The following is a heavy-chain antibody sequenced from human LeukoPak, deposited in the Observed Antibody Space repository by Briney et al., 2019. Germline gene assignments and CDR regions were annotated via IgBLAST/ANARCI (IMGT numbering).Heavy chain of an antibody. V-gene: IGHV3-74*01. CDR3: AREGPTVTTPMDV. CDR2: IRTDGSEV. D-gene: IGHD4-17*01. Sequence: SAGSLRLSCAASGFTFSSCWMQWVRHPPGKGLVWVSRIRTDGSEVSYADSVQGRFTISRDNAKNTVYLQMNSLRDDDTAVYYCAREGPTVTTPMDVWGKGTTVTVSS. CDR1: GFTFSSCW. J-gene: IGHJ6*04.